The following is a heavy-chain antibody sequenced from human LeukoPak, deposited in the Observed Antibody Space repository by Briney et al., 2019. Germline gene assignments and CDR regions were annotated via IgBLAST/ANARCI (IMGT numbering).Heavy chain of an antibody. D-gene: IGHD3-22*01. CDR2: IKPDGGEK. CDR3: ARTHYDDGSAYRSLDY. J-gene: IGHJ4*02. CDR1: GFTFSNYW. V-gene: IGHV3-7*01. Sequence: GGSLRLSCAASGFTFSNYWMTLVRQAPGKGLEWVANIKPDGGEKYSVDSVEGRFTISRDNAKNSLYMQMNSLRAEDTALYYCARTHYDDGSAYRSLDYWGQGTLVTVSS.